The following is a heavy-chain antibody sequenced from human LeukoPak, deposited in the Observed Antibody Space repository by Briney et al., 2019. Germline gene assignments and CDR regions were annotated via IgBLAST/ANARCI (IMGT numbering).Heavy chain of an antibody. J-gene: IGHJ6*02. CDR1: GGSISGYY. V-gene: IGHV4-59*08. CDR3: ARTRRHYYGSGKNLTPWPAGLDV. D-gene: IGHD3-10*01. CDR2: IYYSGST. Sequence: SETLSLTCAVSGGSISGYYWNWIRQPPGKGLEWIGYIYYSGSTNYNPSLESRVTISVDMSKNQVSLNLSSVTAADTAVYYCARTRRHYYGSGKNLTPWPAGLDVWGQGTTVIVS.